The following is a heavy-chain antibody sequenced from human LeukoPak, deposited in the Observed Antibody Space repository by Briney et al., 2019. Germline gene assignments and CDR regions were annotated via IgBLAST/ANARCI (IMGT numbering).Heavy chain of an antibody. V-gene: IGHV3-20*01. D-gene: IGHD3-10*01. J-gene: IGHJ4*02. Sequence: TGGSLRLSCAASGFTFDDYGMSWVRQAPGKGLEWVSGINWNGGSTGYADSVKGRFTISRDNAKNSLYLQMSSLRAEDTALYHCARLRFGELLSDFDYWGQGTLVTVSS. CDR3: ARLRFGELLSDFDY. CDR1: GFTFDDYG. CDR2: INWNGGST.